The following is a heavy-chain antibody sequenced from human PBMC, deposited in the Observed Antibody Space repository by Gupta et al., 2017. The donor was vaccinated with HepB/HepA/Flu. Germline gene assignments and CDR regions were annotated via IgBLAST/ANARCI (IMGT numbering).Heavy chain of an antibody. CDR1: GFTFSSSS. CDR3: ARDSGYDHARYYYYYYMDV. J-gene: IGHJ6*03. CDR2: ISSSSSYI. Sequence: EVQLVESGGGLVKPRGSLSLSCAASGFTFSSSSMNWVRQAPGKGLEWVSSISSSSSYIYYADSVKGRFTISRDNAKNSLYLQMNSLRAEDTAVYYCARDSGYDHARYYYYYYMDVWGKGTTVTVSS. D-gene: IGHD5-12*01. V-gene: IGHV3-21*01.